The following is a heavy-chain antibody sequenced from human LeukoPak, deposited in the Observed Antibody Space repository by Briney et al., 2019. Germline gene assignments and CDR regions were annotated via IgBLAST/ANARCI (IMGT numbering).Heavy chain of an antibody. CDR1: GFTFSSYW. CDR3: AKDAVYSSSWGNDY. J-gene: IGHJ4*02. CDR2: INSDGSST. V-gene: IGHV3-74*01. D-gene: IGHD6-13*01. Sequence: GGSLRLSCAASGFTFSSYWMHWVRQAPGKGLVWVSRINSDGSSTSYADSVKGRFTISRDNSKNTLYLQMNSLRAEDTAVYYCAKDAVYSSSWGNDYWGQGTLVTVSS.